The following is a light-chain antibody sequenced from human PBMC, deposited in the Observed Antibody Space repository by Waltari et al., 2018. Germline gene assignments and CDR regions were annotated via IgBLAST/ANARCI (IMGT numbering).Light chain of an antibody. CDR1: QSVSSS. CDR2: DAS. CDR3: QQRSNWPSIT. Sequence: EIVLTQSPATLSLSLGERATLSCRASQSVSSSLAWYQQKPGQAPRLLIYDASNRATGIPARFSGSGSGTDFSLTISSLEPEDFAVYYCQQRSNWPSITFGQGTRLEIK. J-gene: IGKJ5*01. V-gene: IGKV3-11*01.